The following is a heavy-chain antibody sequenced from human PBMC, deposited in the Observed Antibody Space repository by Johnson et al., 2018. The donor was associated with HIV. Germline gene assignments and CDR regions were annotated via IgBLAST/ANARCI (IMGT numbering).Heavy chain of an antibody. Sequence: MQLVESGGGVVQPGRSLRLSCAASGFTFSNYAMTWVRQAPGKGLEWVSSISGSGGSTYFADSVKGRFTISRDNSKNTLYLQMNSLRAEDTAVYYCARPHIVVVTAGYAFDIWGQGTMVIVSS. CDR1: GFTFSNYA. CDR2: ISGSGGST. J-gene: IGHJ3*02. CDR3: ARPHIVVVTAGYAFDI. D-gene: IGHD2-21*02. V-gene: IGHV3-23*04.